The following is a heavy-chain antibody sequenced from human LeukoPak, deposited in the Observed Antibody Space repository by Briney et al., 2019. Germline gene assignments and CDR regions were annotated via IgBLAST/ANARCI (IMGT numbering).Heavy chain of an antibody. CDR2: IIPIFGTA. CDR3: AREYYYDSSGHLSTPVYYYYYMDV. Sequence: ASVKVSCKASGYTFTGYYMHWVRQAPGQGLEWMGRIIPIFGTANYAQKFQGRVTITTDESTSTAHMELSSLRSEDTAVYYCAREYYYDSSGHLSTPVYYYYYMDVWGKGTTVTVSS. J-gene: IGHJ6*03. V-gene: IGHV1-69*05. CDR1: GYTFTGYY. D-gene: IGHD3-22*01.